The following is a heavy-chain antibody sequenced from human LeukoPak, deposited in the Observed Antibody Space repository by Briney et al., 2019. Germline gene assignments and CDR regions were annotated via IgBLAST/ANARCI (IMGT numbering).Heavy chain of an antibody. CDR1: GDSISTSSYH. V-gene: IGHV4-39*01. J-gene: IGHJ6*03. CDR3: ARHKDYYYSYMDV. Sequence: PSETLSLTCSVSGDSISTSSYHWGWIRQPPGKGLEWIGTIYYSGSTYYNPSLTSRVTISVDTSKNQFSLKLSSVTAADTAVYYCARHKDYYYSYMDVWGKGTTVTISS. CDR2: IYYSGST.